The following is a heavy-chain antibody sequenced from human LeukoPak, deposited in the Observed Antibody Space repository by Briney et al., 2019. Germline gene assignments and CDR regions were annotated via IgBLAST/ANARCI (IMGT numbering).Heavy chain of an antibody. Sequence: GGSLRLSCAASGFTFSSYWMSWVRQAPGKGLEWVANIKQDGSEKNYVDSVKGRFTISRDNSKSTLFLQMNSLRAEDTAVYYCAKGLGPYYYIMDVWGQGTTVTVSS. J-gene: IGHJ6*02. V-gene: IGHV3-7*03. CDR3: AKGLGPYYYIMDV. CDR1: GFTFSSYW. CDR2: IKQDGSEK. D-gene: IGHD3-10*01.